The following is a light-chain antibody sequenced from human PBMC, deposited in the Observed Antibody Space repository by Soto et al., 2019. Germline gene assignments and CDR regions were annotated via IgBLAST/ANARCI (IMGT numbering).Light chain of an antibody. CDR2: GAS. Sequence: EIVMTQSPATLSVSPGERATLSCRASQSVSSNLAWYQQNPGQAPRLLIYGASTRATGIPARFSGSGSGTEFTLTISSLQSEDFAVYYGQQYHNWPPDTFGRGTKVEIK. V-gene: IGKV3-15*01. J-gene: IGKJ4*01. CDR1: QSVSSN. CDR3: QQYHNWPPDT.